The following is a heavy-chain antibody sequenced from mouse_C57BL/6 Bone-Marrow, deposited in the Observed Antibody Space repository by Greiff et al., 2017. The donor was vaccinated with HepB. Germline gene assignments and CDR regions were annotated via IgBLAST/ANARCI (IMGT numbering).Heavy chain of an antibody. D-gene: IGHD1-1*01. Sequence: QVQLQQSGAELARPGASVKLSCKASGYTFTSYGISWVKQRTGQGLEWIGEIYPRSGNTYYNEKFKGKATLTADKSSSTAYMELRSLTSEDSAVYFCARGSTTVVEGGLFAYWGQGTLVTVSA. V-gene: IGHV1-81*01. CDR3: ARGSTTVVEGGLFAY. CDR2: IYPRSGNT. CDR1: GYTFTSYG. J-gene: IGHJ3*01.